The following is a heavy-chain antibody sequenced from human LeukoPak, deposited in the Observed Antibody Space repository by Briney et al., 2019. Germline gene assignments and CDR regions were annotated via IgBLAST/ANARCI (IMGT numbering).Heavy chain of an antibody. CDR1: GYTFTGYY. CDR2: INPNSGGT. D-gene: IGHD3-10*01. Sequence: ASVKVSCKASGYTFTGYYMHWVRQAPGQGLEWMGWINPNSGGTNYAQKFQGRVTTTRDTSISTAYMELSRLRSDDTAVYYCARSPTYYYGSGSPYGMDVWGQGTTVTVSS. CDR3: ARSPTYYYGSGSPYGMDV. J-gene: IGHJ6*02. V-gene: IGHV1-2*02.